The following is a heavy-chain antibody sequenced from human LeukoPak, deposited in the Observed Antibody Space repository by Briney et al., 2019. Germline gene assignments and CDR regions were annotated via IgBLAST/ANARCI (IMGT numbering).Heavy chain of an antibody. CDR1: GGSISSTNW. CDR2: IYHSGST. CDR3: VTNSWEY. J-gene: IGHJ4*02. V-gene: IGHV4-4*02. D-gene: IGHD6-13*01. Sequence: PSETLSLTCTVSGGSISSTNWWSWVRQPPGKGLEWIGEIYHSGSTKYNPSLKSRVTISVDKSKFQFSLKLTSVTAADTAVYYCVTNSWEYWGQGTLVTVSS.